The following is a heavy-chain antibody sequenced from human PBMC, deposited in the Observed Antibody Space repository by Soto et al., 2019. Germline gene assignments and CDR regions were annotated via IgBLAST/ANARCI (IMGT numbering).Heavy chain of an antibody. D-gene: IGHD2-15*01. Sequence: XGSLRLSCAACGFTFSSYAMHWVRQAPGKGLEWVAVISYDGSNKYYADSVKGRFTISRDNSKNTLYLQMNSLRAEDTAVYYCAREDCSGGSCYSDYWGQGTLVTVSS. CDR2: ISYDGSNK. CDR3: AREDCSGGSCYSDY. V-gene: IGHV3-30-3*01. CDR1: GFTFSSYA. J-gene: IGHJ4*02.